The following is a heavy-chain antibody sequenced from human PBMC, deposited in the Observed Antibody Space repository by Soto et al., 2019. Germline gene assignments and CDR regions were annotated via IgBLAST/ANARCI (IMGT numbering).Heavy chain of an antibody. CDR1: GYTLTELS. D-gene: IGHD3-10*01. Sequence: EASVKVSCKVSGYTLTELSVHWVRQAPGKGLEWMGGFDPEDGETIYAQKFQGRVTMTEDTSTDTAYMELSSLRSEDTAVYYCAGPLYGSGKPYYYYYGMDVWGQGTTVTSP. CDR3: AGPLYGSGKPYYYYYGMDV. CDR2: FDPEDGET. V-gene: IGHV1-24*01. J-gene: IGHJ6*02.